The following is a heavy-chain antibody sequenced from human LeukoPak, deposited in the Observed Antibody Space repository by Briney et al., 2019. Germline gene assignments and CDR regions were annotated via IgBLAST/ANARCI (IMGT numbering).Heavy chain of an antibody. CDR1: GFTFSNAW. Sequence: GGSLRLSCAASGFTFSNAWMSWVRPAPGKGLEWVANIKQDGSAKYYVDSVKGRFTISRDNAKNSLYLQMNSLRAEDTAVYYCARESGTRSMIVVVITSGRGDAFDIWGQGTMVTVSS. D-gene: IGHD3-22*01. CDR3: ARESGTRSMIVVVITSGRGDAFDI. J-gene: IGHJ3*02. V-gene: IGHV3-7*01. CDR2: IKQDGSAK.